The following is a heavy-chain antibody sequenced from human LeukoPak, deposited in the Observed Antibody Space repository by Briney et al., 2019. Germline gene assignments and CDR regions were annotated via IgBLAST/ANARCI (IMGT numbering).Heavy chain of an antibody. CDR2: ISYGGSNK. V-gene: IGHV3-30*03. Sequence: PGGSLRLSCVASGFTFSSYGMHWVRQAPGKGLEWVAVISYGGSNKYYADSVKGRFTISRDNSKNTLYLQMNSLRAEDTAVYYCARDSGGDWGQGTLVTVSS. J-gene: IGHJ4*02. CDR1: GFTFSSYG. D-gene: IGHD3-10*01. CDR3: ARDSGGD.